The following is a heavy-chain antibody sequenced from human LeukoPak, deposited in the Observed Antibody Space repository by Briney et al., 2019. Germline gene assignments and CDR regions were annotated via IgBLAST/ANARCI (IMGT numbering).Heavy chain of an antibody. D-gene: IGHD5-24*01. V-gene: IGHV3-30*03. CDR2: ISYDGSNK. CDR1: GFAFSSYG. CDR3: APEGDGYILFDY. Sequence: SGGSLRLSCAASGFAFSSYGMHWVRQAPGKGLEWVAVISYDGSNKYYADSVKGRFTISRDNSKNTLYLQMNSLRVEDTAVYYCAPEGDGYILFDYWGQGTPVTVSS. J-gene: IGHJ4*02.